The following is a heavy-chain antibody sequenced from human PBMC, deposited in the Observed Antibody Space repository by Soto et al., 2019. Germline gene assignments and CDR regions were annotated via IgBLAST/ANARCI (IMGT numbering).Heavy chain of an antibody. CDR1: GFTFSSYA. V-gene: IGHV3-64*01. CDR3: ARDREGCPVSGGSCYSIYYYYMDV. J-gene: IGHJ6*03. CDR2: ISSNGGST. Sequence: GGSLRLSCAASGFTFSSYAMHWVRQAPGKGLEYVSAISSNGGSTYYANSVKGRFTISRDNSKNTLYLQMGSLRAGDMAGYYCARDREGCPVSGGSCYSIYYYYMDVWGKGTTVTVSS. D-gene: IGHD2-15*01.